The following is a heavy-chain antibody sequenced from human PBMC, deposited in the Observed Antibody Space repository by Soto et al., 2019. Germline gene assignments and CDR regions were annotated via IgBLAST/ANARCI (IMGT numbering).Heavy chain of an antibody. CDR2: ISYDGSNK. Sequence: GGSLRLSCAASGFTFSSYGMHWVRQAPGKGLEWVAVISYDGSNKYYADSVKGRFTISRDNSKNTLYLQMNSLRAEDTAVYYCAKALGSGWYPAGYYYYGMDVWGQGTTVTVSS. CDR1: GFTFSSYG. V-gene: IGHV3-30*18. CDR3: AKALGSGWYPAGYYYYGMDV. J-gene: IGHJ6*02. D-gene: IGHD6-19*01.